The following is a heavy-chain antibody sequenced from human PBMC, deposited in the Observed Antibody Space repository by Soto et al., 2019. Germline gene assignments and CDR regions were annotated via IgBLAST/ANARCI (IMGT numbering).Heavy chain of an antibody. V-gene: IGHV3-23*01. J-gene: IGHJ4*02. D-gene: IGHD3-16*01. Sequence: SGGSLRLSCAVSGFTFSSFAMSWVRQAPGKGLEWVSVISSSGGTTYYADSVKGRFTISRDNSKNTLYLQMNSLRAEDTAVYYCARDYNYACDYWGQGTLVTVSS. CDR1: GFTFSSFA. CDR2: ISSSGGTT. CDR3: ARDYNYACDY.